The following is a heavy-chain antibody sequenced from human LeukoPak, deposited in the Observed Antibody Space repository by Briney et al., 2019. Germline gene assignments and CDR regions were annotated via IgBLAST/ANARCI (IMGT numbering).Heavy chain of an antibody. D-gene: IGHD3-22*01. CDR3: ASDYYDSSGLLDAAFDI. CDR1: GFTFSSYG. J-gene: IGHJ3*02. V-gene: IGHV3-33*03. CDR2: IWYDGSNK. Sequence: GRSLRLSCAASGFTFSSYGMHWVRQAPDKGVEGVAVIWYDGSNKYYADSVKGRFTISRDNPKNTLYLQMNSLRAEDTAVYYCASDYYDSSGLLDAAFDIWGQGTMVTVSS.